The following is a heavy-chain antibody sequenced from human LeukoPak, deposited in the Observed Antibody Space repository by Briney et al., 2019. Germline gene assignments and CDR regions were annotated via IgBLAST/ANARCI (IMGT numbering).Heavy chain of an antibody. Sequence: ASVKVSCKASGYNFSNYGISWVRQAPGQGLEWMGWISVYNDNTYYTQKLQDRVIMTTDTSTSTVYMELRSLRSDDTAVYYCARGGFGEKFDYWGQGTLVIVSS. CDR1: GYNFSNYG. CDR3: ARGGFGEKFDY. D-gene: IGHD3-10*01. J-gene: IGHJ4*02. V-gene: IGHV1-18*01. CDR2: ISVYNDNT.